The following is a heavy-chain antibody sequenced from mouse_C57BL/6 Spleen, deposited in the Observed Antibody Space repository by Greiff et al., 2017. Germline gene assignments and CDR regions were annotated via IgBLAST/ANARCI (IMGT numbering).Heavy chain of an antibody. Sequence: VQLQQSGAELVKPGASVKLSCKASGYTFTSYWMHWVKQRPGQGLEWIGMIHPNSGSTNYNEKFKSKATLTVDKSSSTAYMQLSSLTSEDSAVYYCARDKNYGSSPFDYWGQGTTLTVSS. CDR3: ARDKNYGSSPFDY. J-gene: IGHJ2*01. V-gene: IGHV1-64*01. D-gene: IGHD1-1*01. CDR2: IHPNSGST. CDR1: GYTFTSYW.